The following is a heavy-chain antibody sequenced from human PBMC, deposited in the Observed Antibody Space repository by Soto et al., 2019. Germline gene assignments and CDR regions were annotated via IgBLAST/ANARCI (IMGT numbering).Heavy chain of an antibody. Sequence: SETLSLTCAVYGGSFSGYYWSWIRQPPGKGLEWIGEINHSGSTNYNPSLKGRVTISVDTSKNQFSLKLSSVTAADTAVYYCARDTTVPGYYYYYMDVWGKGTTVTVSS. CDR2: INHSGST. CDR3: ARDTTVPGYYYYYMDV. CDR1: GGSFSGYY. J-gene: IGHJ6*03. V-gene: IGHV4-34*01. D-gene: IGHD4-17*01.